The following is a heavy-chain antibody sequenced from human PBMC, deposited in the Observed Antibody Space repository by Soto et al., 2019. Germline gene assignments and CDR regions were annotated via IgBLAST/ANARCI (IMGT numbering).Heavy chain of an antibody. CDR3: ATDLAAAGQGYFQH. V-gene: IGHV3-9*01. J-gene: IGHJ1*01. CDR2: ISWKSGSI. D-gene: IGHD6-13*01. CDR1: GFTFDDYA. Sequence: EVQLVESGGGLVQPGRSLRLSCAASGFTFDDYAMHWVRQAPGKGLEWVSGISWKSGSIGYADSVKGRFTISRDNAKNSLYLQMNSLRAEDTALYYCATDLAAAGQGYFQHLGQGTLVTVSS.